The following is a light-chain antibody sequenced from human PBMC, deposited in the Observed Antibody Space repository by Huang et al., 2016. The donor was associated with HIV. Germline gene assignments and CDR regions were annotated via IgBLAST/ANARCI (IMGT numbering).Light chain of an antibody. CDR1: QSVSTN. J-gene: IGKJ4*01. Sequence: EIVMTQSPATLSVSPGERATLSCRASQSVSTNLAWYQQKAGQAPRLLMYGTSTRATGGPARFSGSGSGTEFTLTISSLQSEEFAVYYCQQYNNWPPLTFGGGTRVEIK. CDR3: QQYNNWPPLT. CDR2: GTS. V-gene: IGKV3-15*01.